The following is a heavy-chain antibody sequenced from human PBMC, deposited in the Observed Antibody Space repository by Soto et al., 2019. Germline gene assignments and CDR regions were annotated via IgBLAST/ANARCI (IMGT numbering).Heavy chain of an antibody. V-gene: IGHV4-34*01. CDR3: ARGLDDKDYYYYYGMDV. CDR2: IKHSGST. J-gene: IGHJ6*04. CDR1: GGSFSGYY. D-gene: IGHD1-1*01. Sequence: QVQLQQWGAGLLKPSETLSLTCAVYGGSFSGYYWSWIRQPPGKGLEWIGEIKHSGSTKYNPSLKSRVTISVDKSKNQISRNMRSVTAADTAVYYCARGLDDKDYYYYYGMDVWSKGTTVTVSS.